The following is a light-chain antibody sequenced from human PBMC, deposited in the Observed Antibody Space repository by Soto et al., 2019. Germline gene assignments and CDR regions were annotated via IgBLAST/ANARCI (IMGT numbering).Light chain of an antibody. Sequence: DIVMTQSPDSLAVSLGERATINCKSSQSVLYSSNNKNYLAWYQQKPGQSPKLLIYWASTRESGVPDRFSGSGSGTDFTLTISSLQAEDVAVYYCQQSYSTPPFTFGPGTKVDIK. V-gene: IGKV4-1*01. CDR2: WAS. J-gene: IGKJ3*01. CDR1: QSVLYSSNNKNY. CDR3: QQSYSTPPFT.